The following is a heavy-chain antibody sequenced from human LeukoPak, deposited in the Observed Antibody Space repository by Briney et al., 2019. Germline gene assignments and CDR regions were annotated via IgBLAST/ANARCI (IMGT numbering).Heavy chain of an antibody. V-gene: IGHV4-59*12. Sequence: SETLSLTCTVSGGSISSYYWSWIRQPPGKGLEWIGYIYYSGSTNYNPSLKSRVTISVDTSKNQFSLKLSSVTAADTAVYYCARGRVLLWFGELYPWGQGTLVTVSS. CDR1: GGSISSYY. CDR3: ARGRVLLWFGELYP. D-gene: IGHD3-10*01. J-gene: IGHJ5*02. CDR2: IYYSGST.